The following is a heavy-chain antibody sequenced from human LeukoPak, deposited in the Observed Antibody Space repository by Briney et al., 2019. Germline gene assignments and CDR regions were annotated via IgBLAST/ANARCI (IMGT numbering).Heavy chain of an antibody. J-gene: IGHJ4*02. CDR1: GFTFSSYA. Sequence: GGSLRLSCAASGFTFSSYAMSWLRQAPGKGLEYVSSFRASGGSADRTYYAESVRGRFPISRDNSKNTLYLQMNSLRAEDTAVYYCGKDRAYSYGYWGEPLWGNYFGDWGQGTLVIVSS. CDR2: FRASGGSADRT. V-gene: IGHV3-23*01. CDR3: GKDRAYSYGYWGEPLWGNYFGD. D-gene: IGHD5-18*01.